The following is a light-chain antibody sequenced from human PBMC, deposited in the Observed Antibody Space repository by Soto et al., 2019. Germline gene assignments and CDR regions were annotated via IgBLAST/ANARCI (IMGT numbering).Light chain of an antibody. CDR2: DAS. J-gene: IGKJ1*01. V-gene: IGKV1-5*01. CDR1: QSISSW. CDR3: QQYNSLIT. Sequence: DIQMTQYPSTPSASVGDRVTITCRASQSISSWLAWYQQKPGKAPKLLIYDASSLESGVPSRFSGSGSGTEFTLTISSLQPDDFATYYCQQYNSLITFGQGTKVDIK.